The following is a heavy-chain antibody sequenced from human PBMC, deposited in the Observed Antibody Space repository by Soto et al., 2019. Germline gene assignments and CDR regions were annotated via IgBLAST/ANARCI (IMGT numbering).Heavy chain of an antibody. J-gene: IGHJ6*02. CDR3: ASDLSSSYSDHGMDV. V-gene: IGHV4-30-4*01. D-gene: IGHD6-6*01. CDR1: GGSISSGDYY. CDR2: NYYSGST. Sequence: QVQLQESGPGLVKPSQTLSLTCTVSGGSISSGDYYWSWIRQPPGKGLEWIGYNYYSGSTYYNPSLSVRVTISVDTSKNQLSRKRSAVTAADAAVYYCASDLSSSYSDHGMDVWGQGTTVTVSS.